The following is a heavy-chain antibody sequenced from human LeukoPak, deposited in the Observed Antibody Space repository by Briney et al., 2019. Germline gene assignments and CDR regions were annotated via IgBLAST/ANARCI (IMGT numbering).Heavy chain of an antibody. J-gene: IGHJ4*02. CDR2: ISGSGDII. Sequence: GGSLRLSCAASGFTFSSYGMSWVRQAPGKGLEWVSAISGSGDIIYYVDSVKGRFTISRDNSKNTLYLQMNSLRAEDTAVYYCAKPPDYGGNLDYWGQGTLVTVS. V-gene: IGHV3-23*01. CDR1: GFTFSSYG. CDR3: AKPPDYGGNLDY. D-gene: IGHD4-23*01.